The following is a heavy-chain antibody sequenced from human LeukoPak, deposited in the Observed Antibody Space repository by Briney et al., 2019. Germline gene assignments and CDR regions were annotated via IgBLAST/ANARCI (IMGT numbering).Heavy chain of an antibody. V-gene: IGHV3-21*01. CDR3: ARAIHDPFFDY. CDR2: ISSSSSYM. Sequence: GGSLRLCCAASGFTFSSYSMNWVRQAPGKGLEWVSSISSSSSYMYYADSVKGRFTISRDNAKNSLYLQMNSLRAEDTAVYYCARAIHDPFFDYWGQGTLVTVSS. CDR1: GFTFSSYS. D-gene: IGHD3-16*01. J-gene: IGHJ4*02.